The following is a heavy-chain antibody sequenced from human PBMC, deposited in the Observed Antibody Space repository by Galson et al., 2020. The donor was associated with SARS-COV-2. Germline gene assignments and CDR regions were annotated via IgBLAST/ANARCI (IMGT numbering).Heavy chain of an antibody. D-gene: IGHD3-22*01. CDR3: ARPSSSGYYSVWYFDL. Sequence: SETLSLNCAVSGYSIRSDFYWGWIRQPPGKGLEWIGNIYHSGSTYYNPSLKSRVTISIDKSKNQFSLKLSSVTAADTAVYYCARPSSSGYYSVWYFDLWGRGTLVTVSS. J-gene: IGHJ2*01. CDR2: IYHSGST. V-gene: IGHV4-38-2*01. CDR1: GYSIRSDFY.